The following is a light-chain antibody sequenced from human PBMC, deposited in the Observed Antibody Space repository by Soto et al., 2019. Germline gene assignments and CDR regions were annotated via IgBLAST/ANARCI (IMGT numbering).Light chain of an antibody. CDR3: QQYNSYSPT. J-gene: IGKJ2*01. V-gene: IGKV1-5*01. Sequence: DIPMTQSPSTLSASVGDRVTITCRASQSISSWLAWYQQKRGKAPKLLIYDASSLESGVPSRFSGSGSGTDFTLTISSLQPDDFATYCCQQYNSYSPTFGQGTKLEIK. CDR2: DAS. CDR1: QSISSW.